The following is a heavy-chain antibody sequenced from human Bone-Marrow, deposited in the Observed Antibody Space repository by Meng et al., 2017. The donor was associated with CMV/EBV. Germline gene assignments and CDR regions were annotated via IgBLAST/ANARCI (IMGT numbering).Heavy chain of an antibody. CDR1: GFTFSSYA. Sequence: GESLKISCAASGFTFSSYAMNWVRQAPGKGLEWVSSISSSSNHIYYADSMKGRFTISRDNAKNSLYLQMNSLRAEDTAVYYCASSAQRYSGNTFDSWGHGTLVSVSA. D-gene: IGHD4-23*01. CDR3: ASSAQRYSGNTFDS. CDR2: ISSSSNHI. V-gene: IGHV3-21*01. J-gene: IGHJ5*01.